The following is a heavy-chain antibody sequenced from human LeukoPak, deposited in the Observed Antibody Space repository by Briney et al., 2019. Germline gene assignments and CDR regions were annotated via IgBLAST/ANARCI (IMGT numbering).Heavy chain of an antibody. J-gene: IGHJ4*02. Sequence: GGSLRLSCAASGFTFSSYAMSWVRQAPGKGLEWVSAISGSGGSTYYADSVKGRFTISRDNSKNTLYLQMNSLRAEDTAVYYCAKAGGGSFVRAYDYWGQGTLVTVSS. CDR2: ISGSGGST. CDR3: AKAGGGSFVRAYDY. CDR1: GFTFSSYA. V-gene: IGHV3-23*01. D-gene: IGHD3-10*02.